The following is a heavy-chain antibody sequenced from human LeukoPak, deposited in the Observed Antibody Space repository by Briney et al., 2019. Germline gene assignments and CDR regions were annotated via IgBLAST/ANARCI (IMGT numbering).Heavy chain of an antibody. V-gene: IGHV3-23*01. D-gene: IGHD3-3*02. J-gene: IGHJ4*02. Sequence: GGSLRLSCAASGFTFSSYAMSWVRQSPGKGLEWVSAISGGGGSTYYADSVKGRFTISRDKSKNTLYLQMDSLRADDTAVYYCAKAAFSRTSYFDYWGQGTLVTASS. CDR1: GFTFSSYA. CDR2: ISGGGGST. CDR3: AKAAFSRTSYFDY.